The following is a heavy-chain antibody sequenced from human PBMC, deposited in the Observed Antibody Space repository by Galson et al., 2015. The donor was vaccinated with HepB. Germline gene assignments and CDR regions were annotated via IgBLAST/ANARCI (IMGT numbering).Heavy chain of an antibody. CDR1: GGTFSSYA. CDR3: AREGFPGVVNYYYYYYMDV. V-gene: IGHV1-69*13. D-gene: IGHD3-3*01. Sequence: SVKVSCKASGGTFSSYAISWVRQAPGQGLEWMGGIIPIFGTANYAKKFQRRVMITADESTGTTYMELSSLRSEDTAVYYCAREGFPGVVNYYYYYYMDVWGKGTTVTVSS. CDR2: IIPIFGTA. J-gene: IGHJ6*03.